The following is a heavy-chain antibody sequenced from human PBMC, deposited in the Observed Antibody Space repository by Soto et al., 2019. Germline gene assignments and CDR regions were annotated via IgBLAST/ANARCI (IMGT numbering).Heavy chain of an antibody. Sequence: QMQLVESGGGLVEPGGSLRLSCEASGFTFSNHYMSWIRQAPGKGLEWISYISRSGSTIYYADSVKGRFTISRDNSKNSLYLQMDSLRAEDTAMYYCGREPELWDENVATRPSTYYYGMDVWGQGTTVTVAS. CDR3: GREPELWDENVATRPSTYYYGMDV. V-gene: IGHV3-11*01. CDR1: GFTFSNHY. D-gene: IGHD5-18*01. CDR2: ISRSGSTI. J-gene: IGHJ6*02.